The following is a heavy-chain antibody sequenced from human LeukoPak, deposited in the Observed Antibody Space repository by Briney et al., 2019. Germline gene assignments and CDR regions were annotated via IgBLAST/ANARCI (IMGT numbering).Heavy chain of an antibody. J-gene: IGHJ4*02. Sequence: PGGSLRLSCAASGFTFSSYGMHWVRQAPGKGLEWVAFIRYDGSNKYYADSVKGRFTISRDNSKNTLYLQMNSLRAEDTAVYYCAKDQYGPPGRELFDYWGQGTLVTVSS. CDR2: IRYDGSNK. CDR3: AKDQYGPPGRELFDY. D-gene: IGHD1-26*01. CDR1: GFTFSSYG. V-gene: IGHV3-30*02.